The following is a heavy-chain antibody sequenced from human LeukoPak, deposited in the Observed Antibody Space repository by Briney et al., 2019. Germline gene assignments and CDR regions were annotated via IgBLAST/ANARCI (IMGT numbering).Heavy chain of an antibody. CDR1: GYTFTNYY. J-gene: IGHJ4*02. CDR2: INPGAGST. CDR3: ARGGDGYNCIGY. D-gene: IGHD5-24*01. V-gene: IGHV1-46*01. Sequence: APVKVSCKASGYTFTNYYLHWVRQAPGQGLEWMGIINPGAGSTSYAQKFQGGVTMTRDTSTSTVYMELTSLRSEDTAVYYCARGGDGYNCIGYWGQGTLVTVSS.